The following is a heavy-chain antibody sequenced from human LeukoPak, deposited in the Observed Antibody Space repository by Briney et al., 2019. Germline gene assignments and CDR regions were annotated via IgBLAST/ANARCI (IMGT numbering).Heavy chain of an antibody. D-gene: IGHD2-2*01. J-gene: IGHJ4*02. CDR1: GFTFSSYA. Sequence: PGGSLRLSCAASGFTFSSYAISWVRQAPGKGLEWVSAISGSGGSTYYADSVKGRFTISRDNSKSTLYLQMNSLRAEDTAVYYCALDREYQLPRDDYWGQGTLVTVSS. CDR3: ALDREYQLPRDDY. CDR2: ISGSGGST. V-gene: IGHV3-23*01.